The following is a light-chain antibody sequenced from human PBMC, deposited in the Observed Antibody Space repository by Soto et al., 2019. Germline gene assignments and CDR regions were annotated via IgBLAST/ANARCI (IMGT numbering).Light chain of an antibody. CDR3: QQLNSYPQT. CDR2: DVS. Sequence: DIQMTQSPSTLSASVGDRVTITCRASQSISNWLAWYQQKPGKAPKLLIYDVSSLESGVPSRFSGSGSGTEFTLTISSLQPDDFATYFCQQLNSYPQTFGQGTRLEIK. V-gene: IGKV1-5*01. J-gene: IGKJ5*01. CDR1: QSISNW.